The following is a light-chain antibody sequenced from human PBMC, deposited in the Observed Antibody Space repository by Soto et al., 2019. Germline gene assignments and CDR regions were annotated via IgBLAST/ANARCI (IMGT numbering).Light chain of an antibody. CDR3: QQYNNWPPLT. CDR1: ESVGSN. CDR2: GAS. Sequence: EIVMTQSPTTLSVSPGERATLSCRASESVGSNLAWYQQKPGQVPRLIIFGASSRATGTPVRFSGSGFGTDFTLTISSLQSEDFAVYYCQQYNNWPPLTFGGGTKVDIK. V-gene: IGKV3-15*01. J-gene: IGKJ4*01.